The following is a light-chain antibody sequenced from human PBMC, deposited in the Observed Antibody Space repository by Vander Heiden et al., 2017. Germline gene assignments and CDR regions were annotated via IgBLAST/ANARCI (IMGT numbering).Light chain of an antibody. CDR2: DDC. CDR1: NIGSKS. CDR3: QVWDSSSDHVV. Sequence: SYALTQPPSVSVAPGKTAMITCSGNNIGSKSSHCYHQNQGPAPVPPVYDDCDRPSGIPERFSGSNSGNKATLTTSRVEAGDEDDDYCQVWDSSSDHVVFGGGTKLTVL. J-gene: IGLJ2*01. V-gene: IGLV3-21*03.